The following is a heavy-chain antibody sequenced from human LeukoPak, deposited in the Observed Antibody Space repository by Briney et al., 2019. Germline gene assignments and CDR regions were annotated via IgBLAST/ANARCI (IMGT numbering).Heavy chain of an antibody. CDR2: INSDGSST. J-gene: IGHJ4*02. CDR3: ARDLGPRN. CDR1: GFTFSSSW. Sequence: GGSLRLSCAASGFTFSSSWMHWVRQAPGKGLVWVSHINSDGSSTAYADSVKGRFTISRDNTKKTLYLQMNSLSAEDTAVYYCARDLGPRNWGQGTLVTVSS. D-gene: IGHD7-27*01. V-gene: IGHV3-74*01.